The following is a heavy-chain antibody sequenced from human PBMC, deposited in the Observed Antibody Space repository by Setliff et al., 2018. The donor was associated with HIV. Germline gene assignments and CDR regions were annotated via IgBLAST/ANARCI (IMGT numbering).Heavy chain of an antibody. J-gene: IGHJ4*02. CDR2: INPNSGVT. Sequence: ASVKVSCKASGYTFSDYFIHWVRQAPGQALEWMGRINPNSGVTTYAQNFQGRVAMTRDTSTNTLYMELSSLRSEDTAVYYCARGWEGGMDYWGQGTLVTVSS. CDR3: ARGWEGGMDY. V-gene: IGHV1-2*06. CDR1: GYTFSDYF. D-gene: IGHD1-26*01.